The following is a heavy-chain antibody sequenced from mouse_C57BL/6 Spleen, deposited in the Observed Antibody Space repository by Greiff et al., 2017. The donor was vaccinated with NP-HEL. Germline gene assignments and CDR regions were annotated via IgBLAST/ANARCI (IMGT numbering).Heavy chain of an antibody. V-gene: IGHV1-5*01. Sequence: EVQLQQSGTVLARPGASVKMSCKTSGYTFTSYWMHWVKQRPGQGLEWIGAIYPGNSDTSYNQKFKGKAKLTAVTSASTAYMELSSLTNEDSAVYYCTREYYGSSSSYFDYWGQGTTLTVSS. D-gene: IGHD1-1*01. J-gene: IGHJ2*01. CDR1: GYTFTSYW. CDR2: IYPGNSDT. CDR3: TREYYGSSSSYFDY.